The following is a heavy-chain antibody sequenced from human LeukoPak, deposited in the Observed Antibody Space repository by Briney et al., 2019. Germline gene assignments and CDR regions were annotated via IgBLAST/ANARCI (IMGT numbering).Heavy chain of an antibody. CDR1: GGSISSYY. CDR3: ARGKSAHYDFWSGYYVPGYFDY. J-gene: IGHJ4*02. V-gene: IGHV4-59*01. CDR2: IYYSGST. D-gene: IGHD3-3*01. Sequence: SETLSLTCTVSGGSISSYYWSWIRQPPGKGLEWIGYIYYSGSTNYNPSLKSQVTISVDTSKNQFSLKLSSVTAADTAVYYCARGKSAHYDFWSGYYVPGYFDYWGQGTLVTVSS.